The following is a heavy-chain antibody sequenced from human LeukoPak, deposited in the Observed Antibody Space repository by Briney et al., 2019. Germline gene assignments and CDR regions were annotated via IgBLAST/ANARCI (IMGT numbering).Heavy chain of an antibody. V-gene: IGHV4-39*01. Sequence: PGGSLRLSCAASGFTFSSYSMNWVRQPPGKGLEWIGSIYYSGSTYYNPSLKSRVTISVDTSKNQFSLKLSSVTAADTAVYYCASQRGDFDYWGQGTLVTVSS. CDR3: ASQRGDFDY. J-gene: IGHJ4*02. CDR2: IYYSGST. D-gene: IGHD3-16*01. CDR1: GFTFSSYSMN.